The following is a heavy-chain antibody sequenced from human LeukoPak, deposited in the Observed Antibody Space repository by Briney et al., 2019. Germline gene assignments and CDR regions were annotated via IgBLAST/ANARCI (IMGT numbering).Heavy chain of an antibody. CDR2: INPKTDGT. CDR3: ARSIVGATPIDY. Sequence: VASVKVSCKAYGYTFTGFYIHWVRQAPGQGPEWMGWINPKTDGTNSAQKFQGRVTMTRDTSITTAYMDLSRLKSDDTAVYFCARSIVGATPIDYWGQGTLVTVSS. V-gene: IGHV1-2*02. CDR1: GYTFTGFY. J-gene: IGHJ4*02. D-gene: IGHD1-26*01.